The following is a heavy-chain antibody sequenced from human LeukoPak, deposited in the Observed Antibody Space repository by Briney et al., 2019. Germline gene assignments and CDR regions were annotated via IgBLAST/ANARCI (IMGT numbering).Heavy chain of an antibody. Sequence: PSETLSLTCAVYGGSFSGYYWSWIRQPPGKGLEWIGEINHSGSTNYNPSLKSRVTISVDTSKNQFSLKLSFVTAADTAVYYCARGPLYYYGSGSYYYWGQGTLVSVSS. D-gene: IGHD3-10*01. CDR1: GGSFSGYY. V-gene: IGHV4-34*01. CDR2: INHSGST. J-gene: IGHJ4*02. CDR3: ARGPLYYYGSGSYYY.